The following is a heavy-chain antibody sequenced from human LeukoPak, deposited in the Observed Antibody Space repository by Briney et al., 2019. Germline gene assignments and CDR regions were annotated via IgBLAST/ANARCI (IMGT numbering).Heavy chain of an antibody. CDR3: ARHSEEYYYDSSGYYPPYYYYYYMDV. CDR1: GYSISSGYY. CDR2: IYNSGEY. Sequence: SETLSLTCTVFGYSISSGYYWGWLRQPPGKGLEWIGSIYNSGEYYYNPSLKSRLTLSVDTSKNQFSLKLSSVTAADTAVYYCARHSEEYYYDSSGYYPPYYYYYYMDVWGKGTTVTISS. V-gene: IGHV4-38-2*02. D-gene: IGHD3-22*01. J-gene: IGHJ6*03.